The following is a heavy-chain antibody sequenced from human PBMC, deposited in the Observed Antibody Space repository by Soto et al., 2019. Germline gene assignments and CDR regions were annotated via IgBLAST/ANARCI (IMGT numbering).Heavy chain of an antibody. CDR2: IKQDGGEK. Sequence: EVQLVEPGGGLVQPGGSLRLSCEASGFTFSSYWMSWVRQAPGKGLEWVANIKQDGGEKNYVDSVKGRFIISRDNAKESLFLQMNSLRAEDTAVYYCARGQYGGKGYWGQGTLVTVSS. J-gene: IGHJ4*02. CDR3: ARGQYGGKGY. D-gene: IGHD2-15*01. CDR1: GFTFSSYW. V-gene: IGHV3-7*03.